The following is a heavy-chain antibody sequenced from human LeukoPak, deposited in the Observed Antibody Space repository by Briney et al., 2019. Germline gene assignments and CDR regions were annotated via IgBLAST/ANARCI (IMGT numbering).Heavy chain of an antibody. CDR1: GFTFSSYA. CDR3: ARDQLVGDLPRMDV. J-gene: IGHJ6*02. V-gene: IGHV3-30-3*01. Sequence: GGSLRLSCAASGFTFSSYAMHWVRQAPGKGLEWVAVISYDGSNKYYADSVKGRFTISRDNSKNTLYLQMNSLRAEDTAVYYCARDQLVGDLPRMDVWAKGPRSPSP. D-gene: IGHD3-10*01. CDR2: ISYDGSNK.